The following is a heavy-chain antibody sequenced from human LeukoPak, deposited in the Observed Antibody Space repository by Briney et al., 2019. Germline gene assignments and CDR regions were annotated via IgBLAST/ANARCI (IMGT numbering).Heavy chain of an antibody. CDR3: ARLGSSWYEDNWFDP. CDR2: FDPEDGET. V-gene: IGHV1-24*01. D-gene: IGHD6-13*01. J-gene: IGHJ5*02. CDR1: GYTLTELS. Sequence: GASVKVSCKVSGYTLTELSMHWVRQAPGKGLEWMGGFDPEDGETICAQKFQGRVTMTEDTSTDTAYMELSSLRSEDTAVYYCARLGSSWYEDNWFDPWGQGTLVTVSS.